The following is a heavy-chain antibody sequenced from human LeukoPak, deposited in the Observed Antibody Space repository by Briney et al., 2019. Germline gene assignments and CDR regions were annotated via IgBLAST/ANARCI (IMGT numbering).Heavy chain of an antibody. V-gene: IGHV3-23*01. D-gene: IGHD5-24*01. J-gene: IGHJ4*02. CDR3: ARRPGGYNVAIDY. CDR1: GFTFSSYA. CDR2: ISGSGDT. Sequence: PGGSLRLSCAASGFTFSSYAMGWVRQAPGKGLEWVSAISGSGDTYYADSVKGRFTISRDNSKNTLYLQMNSLRAEDTAVYYCARRPGGYNVAIDYWGQGTLVTVSS.